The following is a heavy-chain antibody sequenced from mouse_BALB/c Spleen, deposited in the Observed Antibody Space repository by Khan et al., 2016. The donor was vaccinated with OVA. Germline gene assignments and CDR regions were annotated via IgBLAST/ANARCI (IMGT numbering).Heavy chain of an antibody. J-gene: IGHJ2*01. V-gene: IGHV1-77*01. D-gene: IGHD1-2*01. CDR2: IYPGSGKP. CDR1: GYTFTDYY. Sequence: QMQLEESGAELARPGASVKLSCKASGYTFTDYYINWVKQRNGQGLEWIGDIYPGSGKPYYNEKFKGKATLTADKSSSTAYMQLSSLTSEDSAVYFCARGDYGLYYFDYWGQGTTLTVAS. CDR3: ARGDYGLYYFDY.